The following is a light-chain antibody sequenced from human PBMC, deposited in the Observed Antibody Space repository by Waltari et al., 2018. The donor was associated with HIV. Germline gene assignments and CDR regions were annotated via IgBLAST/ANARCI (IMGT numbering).Light chain of an antibody. J-gene: IGLJ3*02. Sequence: QSVLTQPPSVSGAPGQRVTISYTGSNSNIGAGYDIHWYQQLPGTAPKLLIYGNGNRPSGVPDRFSGSKSGTSASLAITGLQAEDEADYYCQSYDSSLSGWVFGGGTKLTVL. CDR3: QSYDSSLSGWV. CDR1: NSNIGAGYD. V-gene: IGLV1-40*01. CDR2: GNG.